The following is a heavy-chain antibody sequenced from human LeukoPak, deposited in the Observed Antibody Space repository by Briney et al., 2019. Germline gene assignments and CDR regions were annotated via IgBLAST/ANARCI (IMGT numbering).Heavy chain of an antibody. CDR2: ISGSGGRT. J-gene: IGHJ4*02. D-gene: IGHD6-13*01. V-gene: IGHV3-23*01. CDR3: AKGGDSSSWNFDY. Sequence: GGSLRLSCAASGFTFSSYDMSWVRQAPGKGLEWVSGISGSGGRTYYADSVKGRFTISRDNSKNTLYLQMNSLRAGDSAVYYCAKGGDSSSWNFDYWGRGTLVTVSS. CDR1: GFTFSSYD.